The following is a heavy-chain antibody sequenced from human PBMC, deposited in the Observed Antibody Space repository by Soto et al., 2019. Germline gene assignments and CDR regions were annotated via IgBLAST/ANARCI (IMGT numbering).Heavy chain of an antibody. CDR1: GGSISSYY. D-gene: IGHD3-10*01. CDR3: ARAFTMVRGVITYAYAFDI. Sequence: PSETLSLKCTVSGGSISSYYWSWIRKTPGKGLEWIGYIYYSGSTNYNPSLKSRVTISLDTSKNQFSLKLSSVTAADTAVYYCARAFTMVRGVITYAYAFDIWGQGTMVA. J-gene: IGHJ3*02. V-gene: IGHV4-59*01. CDR2: IYYSGST.